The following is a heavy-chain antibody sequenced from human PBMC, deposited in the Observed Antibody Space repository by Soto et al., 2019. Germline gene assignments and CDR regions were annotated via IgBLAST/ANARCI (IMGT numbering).Heavy chain of an antibody. CDR3: ARNSSYYYDSSGYYVFDY. CDR2: MDHSGST. D-gene: IGHD3-22*01. Sequence: SETLSLTCTVSGGSISASSYYWGWIRQPPGKGLEWIGSMDHSGSTNYNPSLKSRVTISVDTSKNQFSLKLSSVTAADTAVYYCARNSSYYYDSSGYYVFDYWGQGTLVTVSS. CDR1: GGSISASSYY. J-gene: IGHJ4*02. V-gene: IGHV4-39*07.